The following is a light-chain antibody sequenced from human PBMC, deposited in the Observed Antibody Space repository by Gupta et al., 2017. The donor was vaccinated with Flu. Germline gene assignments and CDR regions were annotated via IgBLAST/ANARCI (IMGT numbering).Light chain of an antibody. CDR3: AVWDHSLDGPV. J-gene: IGLJ1*01. Sequence: RVTISCSGSSSNIGKNAVNWYQQFPGTAPKLLIYFNDQRPSGVPDRFSGSKSGTSASLAISGLQSEDEADYYCAVWDHSLDGPVFGPGTKVTPL. CDR2: FND. CDR1: SSNIGKNA. V-gene: IGLV1-44*01.